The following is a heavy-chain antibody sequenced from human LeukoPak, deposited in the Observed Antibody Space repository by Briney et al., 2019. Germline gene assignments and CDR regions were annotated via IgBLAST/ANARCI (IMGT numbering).Heavy chain of an antibody. Sequence: GSLRLSCAASGFTFSSYWMSWIRQPPGKGLEWIGYIYYSGSTNYNPSLKSRVTISVDTSKNQFSLKLSSVTAADTAVYYCARFGQRITIFGVVISWFDPWGQGTLVTVSS. CDR3: ARFGQRITIFGVVISWFDP. D-gene: IGHD3-3*01. CDR2: IYYSGST. CDR1: GFTFSSYW. V-gene: IGHV4-59*01. J-gene: IGHJ5*02.